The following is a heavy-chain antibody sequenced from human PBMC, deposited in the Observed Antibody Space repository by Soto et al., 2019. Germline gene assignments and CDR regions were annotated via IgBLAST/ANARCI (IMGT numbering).Heavy chain of an antibody. V-gene: IGHV3-30*18. CDR1: GFTFSSYG. Sequence: QVQLVESGGGVVRPGRSLRLSCLFSGFTFSSYGRHWVRQAPGKGLEWVAVIPYDGSHTYYADSVKGRFTISRDNSKNTLYLQMDSLRAEDTAVYYCAKLLVLEGEVQDFDYWGQGTLVTVSS. CDR2: IPYDGSHT. CDR3: AKLLVLEGEVQDFDY. J-gene: IGHJ4*02. D-gene: IGHD3-3*01.